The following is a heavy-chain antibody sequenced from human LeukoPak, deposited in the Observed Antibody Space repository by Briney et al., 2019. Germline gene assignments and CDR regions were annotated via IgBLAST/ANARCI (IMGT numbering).Heavy chain of an antibody. J-gene: IGHJ4*02. CDR2: IFPSGGEI. D-gene: IGHD2-8*02. CDR1: GFTFSTFA. CDR3: ATYRQVLLPFES. V-gene: IGHV3-23*01. Sequence: GGSLRLSCAASGFTFSTFAMIWVRQPPGKGLEWVSSIFPSGGEIHYADSVRGRFTISRDKSKSTLSLQMNSLRAEDTAIYYCATYRQVLLPFESWGQGTLVTVSS.